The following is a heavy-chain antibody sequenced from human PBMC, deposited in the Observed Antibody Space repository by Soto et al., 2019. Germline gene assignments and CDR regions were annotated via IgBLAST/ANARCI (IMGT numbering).Heavy chain of an antibody. Sequence: ASVKVSCKASGYTFTSYYMHWVRQAPGQGLEWMGIINPSGGSTSYAQKFQGRVTMTRDTSTSTVYMELSSLRSEDTAVYYCARDRSDILTGYKYYFDYWGQGTLVTVSS. J-gene: IGHJ4*02. D-gene: IGHD3-9*01. CDR2: INPSGGST. CDR1: GYTFTSYY. V-gene: IGHV1-46*03. CDR3: ARDRSDILTGYKYYFDY.